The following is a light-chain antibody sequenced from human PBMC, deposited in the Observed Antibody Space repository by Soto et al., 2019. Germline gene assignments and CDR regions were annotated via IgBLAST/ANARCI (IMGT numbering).Light chain of an antibody. V-gene: IGKV3-15*01. Sequence: EIVMTQSPATLSVSPGERATLSCRASANVYGNVAWYQQKPGNAPRLLIYDASTRATDIPARFSASGSGTEFTPSLSSLQSTDVAVYFCQHGRTFGQGTKVDIK. J-gene: IGKJ1*01. CDR2: DAS. CDR3: QHGRT. CDR1: ANVYGN.